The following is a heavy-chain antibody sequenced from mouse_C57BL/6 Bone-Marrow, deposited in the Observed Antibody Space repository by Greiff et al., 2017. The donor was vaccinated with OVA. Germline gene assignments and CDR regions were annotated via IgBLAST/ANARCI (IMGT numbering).Heavy chain of an antibody. Sequence: VKLQESGPGLVQPSQSLSITCTVSGFSLTSYGVHWVRQSPGKGLEWLGVIWRGGSTDYNAAFMSRLSITKNNSNSQVFFKMNSLQADDTAIYYCALYLAWFAYWGQGTLVTVSA. CDR1: GFSLTSYG. CDR2: IWRGGST. J-gene: IGHJ3*01. D-gene: IGHD2-3*01. CDR3: ALYLAWFAY. V-gene: IGHV2-5*01.